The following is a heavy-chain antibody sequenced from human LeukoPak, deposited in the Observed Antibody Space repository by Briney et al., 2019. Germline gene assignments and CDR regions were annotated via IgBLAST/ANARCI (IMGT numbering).Heavy chain of an antibody. V-gene: IGHV3-53*04. J-gene: IGHJ4*02. CDR3: ARSGGSQWLANDY. Sequence: PGGSLRLSCAASGFTFSSYAMSWVRQAPGKGLEWVSVIYSGGSTYYADSVKGRFTISRHNSKNTLYLQMNSLRVEDTAVYYCARSGGSQWLANDYWGQGTLVTVSS. CDR1: GFTFSSYA. CDR2: IYSGGST. D-gene: IGHD6-19*01.